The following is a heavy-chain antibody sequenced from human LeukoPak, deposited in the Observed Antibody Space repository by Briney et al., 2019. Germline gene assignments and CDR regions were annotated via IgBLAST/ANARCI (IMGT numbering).Heavy chain of an antibody. V-gene: IGHV3-33*01. D-gene: IGHD2-15*01. J-gene: IGHJ4*02. CDR3: ARDWCGGGSCYYFDH. CDR1: RFTFTDNG. CDR2: IWYDGSGK. Sequence: GGSLRLSCAASRFTFTDNGMHWVRQPPGKGLEWVALIWYDGSGKYYADSVKGRFTISRDNSKNTLYLQMNSLRAEDTAVYYCARDWCGGGSCYYFDHWGQGTLVTVSS.